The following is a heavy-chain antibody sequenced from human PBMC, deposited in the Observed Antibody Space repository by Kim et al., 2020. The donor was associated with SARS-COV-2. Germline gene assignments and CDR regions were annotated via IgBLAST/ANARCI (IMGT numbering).Heavy chain of an antibody. J-gene: IGHJ4*02. V-gene: IGHV3-15*01. CDR2: IKSKTDCGTT. Sequence: GGSLRLSCAASGFTLSNDWMNWVRQAPGKGLEWVGRIKSKTDCGTTEYAAPVNGRFTISRDDSKHTLYLQMNSLKTEDTAVYYCTTDSFVRIGSAGVIDYWGQGTLVAVSS. CDR3: TTDSFVRIGSAGVIDY. D-gene: IGHD6-13*01. CDR1: GFTLSNDW.